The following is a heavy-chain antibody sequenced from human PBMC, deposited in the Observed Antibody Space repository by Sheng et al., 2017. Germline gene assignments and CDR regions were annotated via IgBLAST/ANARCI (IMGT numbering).Heavy chain of an antibody. D-gene: IGHD5-12*01. CDR1: GFTFGDFY. V-gene: IGHV3-11*04. J-gene: IGHJ4*02. CDR2: ISSSGSTT. Sequence: QVQLVESGGGLVQPGGSLRLSCAASGFTFGDFYMSWIRQAPGKGLEWVSHISSSGSTTFYADSVKGRFTFSRDNAKDSLYLQMNSLRAEDTAVYYCARGIGGYNRYYFVLLGRGKYVVTVSS. CDR3: ARGIGGYNRYYFVL.